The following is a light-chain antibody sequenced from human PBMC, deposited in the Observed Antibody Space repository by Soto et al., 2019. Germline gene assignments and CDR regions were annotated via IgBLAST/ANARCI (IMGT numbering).Light chain of an antibody. J-gene: IGLJ2*01. V-gene: IGLV2-14*01. CDR1: SSDVGGYNY. CDR2: EVN. CDR3: HSYTSSDGTYVV. Sequence: QSALTQPASVSGSPGQSITISCTGTSSDVGGYNYVSWYQLHPGKVPKLLIYEVNNRPSGVSDRFSGSKSGNTASLTISGLQPEDEGDYFCHSYTSSDGTYVVLGGGTKVTVL.